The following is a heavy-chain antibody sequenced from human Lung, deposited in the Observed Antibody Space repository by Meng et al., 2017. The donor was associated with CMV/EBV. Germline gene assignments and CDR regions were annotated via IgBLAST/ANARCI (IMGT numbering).Heavy chain of an antibody. D-gene: IGHD5-24*01. CDR3: ARVSRDDYTYYFDY. Sequence: SXXVSXKASGYTFTSYYMHWVRQAPGQGLEWMGIINPSGGSTSYAQKFQGRVTMTKDTSTSTVYMELSSLRSEDTAVYYCARVSRDDYTYYFDYWGQGTLVTVSS. V-gene: IGHV1-46*01. CDR1: GYTFTSYY. J-gene: IGHJ4*01. CDR2: INPSGGST.